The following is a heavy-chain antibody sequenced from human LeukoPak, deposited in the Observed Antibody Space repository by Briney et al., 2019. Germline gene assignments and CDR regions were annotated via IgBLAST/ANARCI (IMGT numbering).Heavy chain of an antibody. J-gene: IGHJ4*02. CDR2: ISSSGSTI. CDR1: GFTFSDYY. Sequence: GGSLRLSCAASGFTFSDYYMSWIRQAPGKGLEWVSYISSSGSTIYYADSVKGRFTISRGNAKNSLYLQMNSLRAEDTAVYYCARDPAGQQLGTYFDYWGQGTLVTVSS. V-gene: IGHV3-11*01. CDR3: ARDPAGQQLGTYFDY. D-gene: IGHD6-13*01.